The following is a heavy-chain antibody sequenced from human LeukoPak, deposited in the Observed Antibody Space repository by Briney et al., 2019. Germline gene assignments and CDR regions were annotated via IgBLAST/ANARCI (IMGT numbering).Heavy chain of an antibody. CDR1: GGTFSSSG. CDR3: AKVGEQYYYDSSGNLGY. V-gene: IGHV1-69*01. J-gene: IGHJ4*02. D-gene: IGHD3-22*01. CDR2: ILPFFTS. Sequence: SVKVSCKAPGGTFSSSGISWVRQAPGQGLEWLGGILPFFTSNYAQKFQGRVTITADESTSTAYLELRSLRSEDTAVYYCAKVGEQYYYDSSGNLGYWGQGTLVTVSS.